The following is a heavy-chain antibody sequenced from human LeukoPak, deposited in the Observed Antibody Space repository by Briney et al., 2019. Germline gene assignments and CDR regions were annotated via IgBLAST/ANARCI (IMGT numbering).Heavy chain of an antibody. Sequence: PSETLSLTCTVSGNSISSDYYWGWIRQPPGKGLEWIGSISHSGSTYYNPSLKSRVTISVDTSKNQFSPKLSSVTAADTAVYYCARLPRYYYGSGTYYPYFDYWGQGTLVTVSS. CDR1: GNSISSDYY. V-gene: IGHV4-38-2*02. CDR2: ISHSGST. J-gene: IGHJ4*02. CDR3: ARLPRYYYGSGTYYPYFDY. D-gene: IGHD3-10*01.